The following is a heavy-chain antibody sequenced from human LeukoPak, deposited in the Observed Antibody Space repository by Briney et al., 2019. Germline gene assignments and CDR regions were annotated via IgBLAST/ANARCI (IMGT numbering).Heavy chain of an antibody. V-gene: IGHV3-53*01. CDR2: IYSGGST. Sequence: GGSLRLSCAASGFTVSSNYMSWVRQAPGKGLEWVSVIYSGGSTYYVDSVKGRFTISRDNSKNTLYLQMNSLRAEDTAVYYCAGQYSSGWYADYWGQGTLVTVSS. CDR1: GFTVSSNY. D-gene: IGHD6-19*01. CDR3: AGQYSSGWYADY. J-gene: IGHJ4*02.